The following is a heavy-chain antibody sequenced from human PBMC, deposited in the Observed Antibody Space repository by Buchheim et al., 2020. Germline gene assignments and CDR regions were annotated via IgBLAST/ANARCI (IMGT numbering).Heavy chain of an antibody. V-gene: IGHV1-69*01. CDR3: ARGGEGLRFLEWLLYLDY. CDR2: IIPIFGTA. Sequence: QVQLVQSGAEVKKPGSSVKVSCKASGGTFSSYAISWVRQAPGQGLEWMGGIIPIFGTANYAQKFQGRVTITADESTSTAYMELSSLRSDDTAVYYCARGGEGLRFLEWLLYLDYWGQGTL. CDR1: GGTFSSYA. D-gene: IGHD3-3*01. J-gene: IGHJ4*02.